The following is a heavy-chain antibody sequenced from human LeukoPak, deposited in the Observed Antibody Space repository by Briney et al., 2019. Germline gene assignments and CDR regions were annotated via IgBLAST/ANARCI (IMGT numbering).Heavy chain of an antibody. CDR3: AGTTYGTWLFDY. D-gene: IGHD1-1*01. V-gene: IGHV1-69*05. CDR2: IIPIFGTA. CDR1: GGTFSSYA. Sequence: SVKVSCKASGGTFSSYAISWVRQAPGQGLEWMGGIIPIFGTANYAQKFQGRVTITTDESTSTAYMELSSLRSEDTAVYYCAGTTYGTWLFDYWGRGTLVTVSS. J-gene: IGHJ4*02.